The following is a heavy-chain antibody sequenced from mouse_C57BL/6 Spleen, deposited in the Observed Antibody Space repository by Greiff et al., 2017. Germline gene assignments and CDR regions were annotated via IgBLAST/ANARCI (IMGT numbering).Heavy chain of an antibody. CDR2: IDPSDSET. CDR1: GYTFTSYW. J-gene: IGHJ2*01. V-gene: IGHV1-52*01. D-gene: IGHD2-2*01. Sequence: QVQLQQPGAELVRPGSSVKLSCKASGYTFTSYWMHWVKQRPIQGLEWIGNIDPSDSETHYNQKFKDKATLTVDKSSSTAYMQLSSLTSEDSAVYYGARSGYDGGYYLDYWGQGTTLTVSS. CDR3: ARSGYDGGYYLDY.